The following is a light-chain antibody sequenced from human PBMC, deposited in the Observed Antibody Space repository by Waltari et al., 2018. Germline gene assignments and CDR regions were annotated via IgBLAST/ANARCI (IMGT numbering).Light chain of an antibody. J-gene: IGLJ1*01. V-gene: IGLV3-21*02. CDR2: DES. Sequence: SYVLTQPPSVSVAPGQTARFTCGGNNIGSKSVHWYQQKPGQAPVLVVYDESDRPSGIPGRFSGSNSGNTATLTITRVEAGDEADYYCQVWDSSSDSHVFGSGTKVTVL. CDR3: QVWDSSSDSHV. CDR1: NIGSKS.